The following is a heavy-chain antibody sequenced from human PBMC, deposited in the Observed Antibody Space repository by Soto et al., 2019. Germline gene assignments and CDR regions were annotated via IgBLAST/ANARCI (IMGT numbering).Heavy chain of an antibody. Sequence: EVQLLESGGGLVQPGGSLRLSCAASGFTFSSYGMTWVLQAPGKGLEWVLFSSATGAGTYYADSVKGRFPISRDKSKNTLYLPMTSLRADDTDVYYCAKDRRAGGNYGFYSDFWGQGALVIVSS. D-gene: IGHD1-7*01. J-gene: IGHJ4*02. CDR1: GFTFSSYG. CDR2: SSATGAGT. V-gene: IGHV3-23*01. CDR3: AKDRRAGGNYGFYSDF.